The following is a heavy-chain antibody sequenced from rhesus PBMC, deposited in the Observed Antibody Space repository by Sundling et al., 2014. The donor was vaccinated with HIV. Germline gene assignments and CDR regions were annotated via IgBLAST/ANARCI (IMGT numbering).Heavy chain of an antibody. Sequence: QVQLQESGPGLVKLSETLSLTCAVSGGSISSDYWSWIRQPPGKGLEWIGCIYGNSASTNYNPSLKNRVTISKDTSKNQFSLKLTSVTAADTAVYFCAREGVAAAVDYWGQGVLVTVSS. CDR3: AREGVAAAVDY. V-gene: IGHV4-147*01. CDR1: GGSISSDY. D-gene: IGHD6-31*01. J-gene: IGHJ4*01. CDR2: IYGNSAST.